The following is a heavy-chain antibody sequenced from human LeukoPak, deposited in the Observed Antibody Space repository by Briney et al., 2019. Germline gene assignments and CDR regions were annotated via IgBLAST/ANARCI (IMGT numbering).Heavy chain of an antibody. CDR2: IIPIFGTA. D-gene: IGHD3-9*01. Sequence: SVKVSCKASGGTFSSYAISWVRQAPGQGLEWMGGIIPIFGTANYAQKFQGRVTITADESTSTAYMELSSLRSEDTAVYYCARGAILTGYYSGYYYYYGMDVWGQGTTVTVSS. CDR1: GGTFSSYA. V-gene: IGHV1-69*13. CDR3: ARGAILTGYYSGYYYYYGMDV. J-gene: IGHJ6*02.